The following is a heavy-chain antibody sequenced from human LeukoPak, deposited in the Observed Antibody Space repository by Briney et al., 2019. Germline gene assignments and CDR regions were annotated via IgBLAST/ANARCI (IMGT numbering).Heavy chain of an antibody. D-gene: IGHD3-10*01. CDR3: ASAWFGVLAA. CDR1: GGSFSGYY. CDR2: INHSGST. V-gene: IGHV4-34*01. J-gene: IGHJ5*02. Sequence: SETLSLTCAVYGGSFSGYYWSWIRQPPGKELEWIGEINHSGSTNYNPSLKSRVTISVDTSKNQFSLKLSSVTAADTAVYYCASAWFGVLAAWGQGTLVTVSS.